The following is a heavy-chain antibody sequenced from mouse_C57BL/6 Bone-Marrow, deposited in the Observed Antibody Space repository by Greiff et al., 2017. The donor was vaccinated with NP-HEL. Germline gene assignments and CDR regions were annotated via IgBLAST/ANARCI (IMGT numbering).Heavy chain of an antibody. Sequence: EVKLMESGGGLVQPGASLRLSCAASGFTFTDYYMSWVRQPPGKAPEWLALLRNKANGYTTEYTASVKGRFTISRDNSQNILYLQMNTLRAEDSATYYCVKAVSDGYSYWYFDVWGTGTTVTVSS. CDR1: GFTFTDYY. J-gene: IGHJ1*03. V-gene: IGHV7-4*01. CDR2: LRNKANGYTT. D-gene: IGHD2-3*01. CDR3: VKAVSDGYSYWYFDV.